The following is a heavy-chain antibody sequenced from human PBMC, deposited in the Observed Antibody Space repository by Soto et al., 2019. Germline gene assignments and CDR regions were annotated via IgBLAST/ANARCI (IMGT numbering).Heavy chain of an antibody. CDR2: IYYSGST. CDR3: ARDSGYSSSWYRGDYYGMDV. D-gene: IGHD6-13*01. J-gene: IGHJ6*02. CDR1: GGSISSSSYY. Sequence: SETLSLTCTVSGGSISSSSYYWGWIRQPPGKGLEWIGSIYYSGSTYYNPSLKSRVTISVDTSKNQFSLKLSSVTAADTAVYYCARDSGYSSSWYRGDYYGMDVWGQGTTVTVSS. V-gene: IGHV4-39*01.